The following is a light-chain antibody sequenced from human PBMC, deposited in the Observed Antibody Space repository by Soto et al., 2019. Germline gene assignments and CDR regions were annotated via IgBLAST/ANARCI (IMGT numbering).Light chain of an antibody. CDR3: QNDNHCPFV. CDR1: ESLFGF. V-gene: IGKV3-15*01. Sequence: EIVMTQSPATLSASPGESVSLSCRASESLFGFLAWYQQKPGQAPRLLIYGVSTKATGVPARFSSSVSAAAFTLSISSVQSDDSAVYYCQNDNHCPFVFGQGTQLE. J-gene: IGKJ2*01. CDR2: GVS.